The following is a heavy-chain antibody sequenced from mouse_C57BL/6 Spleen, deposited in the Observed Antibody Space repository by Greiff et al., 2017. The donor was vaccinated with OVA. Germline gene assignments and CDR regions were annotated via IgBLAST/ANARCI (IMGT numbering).Heavy chain of an antibody. CDR3: ARERESTMVRDRYFDY. Sequence: QVQLQQPGAELVKPGASVKLSCKASGYTFTSYWMHWVKQRPGRGLEWIGRIDPNSGGTKYNEKFKSKATLTVDKPSSTAYMQLSSLTSEDSAFYYCARERESTMVRDRYFDYWGQGTTLTVSS. J-gene: IGHJ2*01. CDR1: GYTFTSYW. CDR2: IDPNSGGT. D-gene: IGHD2-2*01. V-gene: IGHV1-72*01.